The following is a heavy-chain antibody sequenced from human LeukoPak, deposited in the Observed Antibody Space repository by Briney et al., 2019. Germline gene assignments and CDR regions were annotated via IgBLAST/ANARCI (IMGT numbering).Heavy chain of an antibody. D-gene: IGHD4-17*01. CDR3: SKDYGDYYSYYNGMDV. Sequence: PGGSLRLSCTASGFSFRDYAMTWVRQAPGKGLEWVGLIRSKAYGGTTQYAASVSGRFTISRDDSKSVAYLQMNSLKTEDTAVYYCSKDYGDYYSYYNGMDVWGQGTTVTVS. V-gene: IGHV3-49*04. J-gene: IGHJ6*02. CDR2: IRSKAYGGTT. CDR1: GFSFRDYA.